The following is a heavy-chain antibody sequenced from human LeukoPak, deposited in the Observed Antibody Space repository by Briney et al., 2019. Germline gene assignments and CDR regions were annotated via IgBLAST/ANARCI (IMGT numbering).Heavy chain of an antibody. J-gene: IGHJ5*02. D-gene: IGHD3-3*01. CDR3: ARGLRFLEWAIDP. Sequence: SETLTLTCAVDGGSFSGYYWSWIRQPPGKGLEWIGEINHSGSTNYNPSLKSRVTISVDTSKNQFSLKLSSVTAADTAVYYCARGLRFLEWAIDPWGQGTLVTVSS. CDR2: INHSGST. CDR1: GGSFSGYY. V-gene: IGHV4-34*01.